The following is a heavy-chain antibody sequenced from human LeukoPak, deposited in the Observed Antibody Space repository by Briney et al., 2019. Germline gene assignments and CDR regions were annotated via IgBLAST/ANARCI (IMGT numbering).Heavy chain of an antibody. CDR2: INSDGSTT. CDR1: GFTFISYW. V-gene: IGHV3-74*01. Sequence: GGSLRLSCAASGFTFISYWMHWVRQTPGKGLVCVSLINSDGSTTSYADSVKGRFTISRDNAKNTLYLPMNSLRVEDTAVYYCARSALDYWGQGTLVTVSS. CDR3: ARSALDY. D-gene: IGHD3-3*02. J-gene: IGHJ4*02.